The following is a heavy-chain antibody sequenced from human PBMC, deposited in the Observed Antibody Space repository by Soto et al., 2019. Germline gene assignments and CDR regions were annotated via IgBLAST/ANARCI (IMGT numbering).Heavy chain of an antibody. Sequence: EVQLVESGGGLVQPGGSLRLSCAASGFTFSGYWMTWVRQAPGKGLEGVANISPDGSEEYYVDSVKGRFTISSDNAKNAEYLQMNSLRGEDTALYSWTRDLNHDTGPWGQGTQVTVSS. CDR2: ISPDGSEE. CDR3: TRDLNHDTGP. J-gene: IGHJ5*02. CDR1: GFTFSGYW. V-gene: IGHV3-7*04. D-gene: IGHD2-8*02.